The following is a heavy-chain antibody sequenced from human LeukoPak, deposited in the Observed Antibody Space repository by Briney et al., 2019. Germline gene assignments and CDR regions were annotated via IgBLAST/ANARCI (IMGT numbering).Heavy chain of an antibody. V-gene: IGHV3-13*01. D-gene: IGHD6-19*01. CDR1: GFTFSSYA. Sequence: GGSLRLSCATSGFTFSSYAMHWVRQATGKGLEWVSAIGTAGDTYYPGSVKGRFTISRENAKNSLSLQMNSLRAEDTAVYYCAKCSTSAYTTGWCNWIDPWGQGTLVTVSS. CDR2: IGTAGDT. CDR3: AKCSTSAYTTGWCNWIDP. J-gene: IGHJ5*02.